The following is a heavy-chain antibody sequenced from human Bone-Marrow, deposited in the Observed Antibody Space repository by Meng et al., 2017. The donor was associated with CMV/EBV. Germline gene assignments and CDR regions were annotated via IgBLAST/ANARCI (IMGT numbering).Heavy chain of an antibody. J-gene: IGHJ1*01. Sequence: ASVKVSCKASGYTFTSYGISWVRQAPGQGLEWMGWISAYNGNTNYAQKLQGRVTMTTDTSTSTAYMELRSLRSDDTAVYYCARDLDPTYYYDSSGYYMGHWGQGTLVTVSS. CDR3: ARDLDPTYYYDSSGYYMGH. V-gene: IGHV1-18*01. CDR1: GYTFTSYG. D-gene: IGHD3-22*01. CDR2: ISAYNGNT.